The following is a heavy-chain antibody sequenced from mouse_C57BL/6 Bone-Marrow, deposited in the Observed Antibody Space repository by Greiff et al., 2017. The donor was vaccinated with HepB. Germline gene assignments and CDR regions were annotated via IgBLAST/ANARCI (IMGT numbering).Heavy chain of an antibody. V-gene: IGHV7-1*01. J-gene: IGHJ4*01. CDR2: SRNKANDYTT. Sequence: EVKLVESGGGLVQSGRSLRLSCATSGFTFSDFYMEWVRQAPGKGLEWIAASRNKANDYTTEYSASVKGRFIVSRDTSQSILYLQMNALRAEDTAIYYCARDAQSPYYAMDYWGQGTSVTVSS. CDR3: ARDAQSPYYAMDY. CDR1: GFTFSDFY.